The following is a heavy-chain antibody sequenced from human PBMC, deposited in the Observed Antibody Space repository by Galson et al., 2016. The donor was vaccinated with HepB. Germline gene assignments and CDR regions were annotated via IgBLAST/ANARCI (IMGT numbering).Heavy chain of an antibody. Sequence: SLRLSCAASGFKLSHYAMHWVRQGPDKGLEWVASISTRSTTYYSDSVQGRFTISRDNSNNTLYLQMNGLRAEDTAVYYCAKERLVRRIFDHWGQGTLVTVSS. V-gene: IGHV3-23*01. CDR1: GFKLSHYA. J-gene: IGHJ4*02. CDR2: ISTRSTT. D-gene: IGHD1-1*01. CDR3: AKERLVRRIFDH.